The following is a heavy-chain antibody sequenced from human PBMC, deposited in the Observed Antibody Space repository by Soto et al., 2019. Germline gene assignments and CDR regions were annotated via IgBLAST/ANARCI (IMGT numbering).Heavy chain of an antibody. Sequence: WIRQSPSRGLEWLGRTYYRSKWYNDYAVSVKSRITINPDTSKNQFSLQLNSVTPEDTAVYYCARGQWLVGGFDYWGQGTLVTVSS. CDR3: ARGQWLVGGFDY. J-gene: IGHJ4*02. D-gene: IGHD6-19*01. V-gene: IGHV6-1*01. CDR2: TYYRSKWYN.